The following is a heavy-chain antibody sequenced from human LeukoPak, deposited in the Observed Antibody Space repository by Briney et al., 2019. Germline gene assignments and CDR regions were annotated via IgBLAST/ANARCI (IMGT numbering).Heavy chain of an antibody. CDR1: GYTLTDLS. D-gene: IGHD3-22*01. Sequence: ASVKVSCKVSGYTLTDLSMHWVRQAPGKGLEWMGGFDPEDGETIFSQKFQGRVTMTGDTSTDTAYMELSSLRSEDTAVYYCATSYYYDGSDYYRTDYWGQGTLVTVSS. J-gene: IGHJ4*02. V-gene: IGHV1-24*01. CDR3: ATSYYYDGSDYYRTDY. CDR2: FDPEDGET.